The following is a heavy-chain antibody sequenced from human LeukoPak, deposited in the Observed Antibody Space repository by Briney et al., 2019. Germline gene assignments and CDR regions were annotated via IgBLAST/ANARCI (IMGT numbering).Heavy chain of an antibody. Sequence: SETLSLTCTVSGGSISSGGYYWSWILQHPGKGLEWIGYIYYSGSTYYNPSLKSRVTISVDTSKNQFSLKLSSVTAADTAVYYCARAPSATGLYSNWFDPWGQGTLVTVSS. D-gene: IGHD1-1*01. CDR2: IYYSGST. V-gene: IGHV4-31*03. CDR1: GGSISSGGYY. CDR3: ARAPSATGLYSNWFDP. J-gene: IGHJ5*02.